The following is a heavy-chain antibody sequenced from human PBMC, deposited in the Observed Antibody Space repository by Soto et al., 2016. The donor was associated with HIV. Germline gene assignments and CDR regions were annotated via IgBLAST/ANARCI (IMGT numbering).Heavy chain of an antibody. CDR3: AREPSPTGHSRGVDY. Sequence: VQLRESGPGQVKPSQSLSVTCNVSGDSIANGGYYWSWIRQFPGKGLQWIGYVAYTGSTLYNPSLRSRVSISVDTSSNHFSLLVRSVTVADTATYYCAREPSPTGHSRGVDYWGQGIFVTVSS. J-gene: IGHJ4*02. CDR1: GDSIANGGYY. CDR2: VAYTGST. V-gene: IGHV4-31*03. D-gene: IGHD3-10*01.